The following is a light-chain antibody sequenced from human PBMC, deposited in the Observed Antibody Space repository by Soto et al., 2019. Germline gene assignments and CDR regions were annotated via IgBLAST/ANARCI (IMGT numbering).Light chain of an antibody. CDR2: KAT. Sequence: DIQMTQSPSTLSASVGDRVTITCRASQSISSWLAWYQQKSGKAPKLLIYKATSLESGVPSRFSGSGSGTEFTRTISSLQPDDFAIYYCQQYNSYSVTFGQGTKVDIK. V-gene: IGKV1-5*03. CDR1: QSISSW. J-gene: IGKJ1*01. CDR3: QQYNSYSVT.